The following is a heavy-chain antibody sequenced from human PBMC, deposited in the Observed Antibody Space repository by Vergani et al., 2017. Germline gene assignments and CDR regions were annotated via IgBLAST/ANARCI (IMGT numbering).Heavy chain of an antibody. CDR2: INHSGST. J-gene: IGHJ6*02. Sequence: QVQLQQWGAGLLKPSETLSLTCAVYGGSFSGYYWSWIRQPPGKGLEWIGEINHSGSTNYNPSLKSRVTISVDRSKNQFSLKLSSVTAADTAVYYCARGRCSSTSCYTGYYYYYGMDVWGQGTTVTVSS. D-gene: IGHD2-2*02. CDR1: GGSFSGYY. V-gene: IGHV4-34*01. CDR3: ARGRCSSTSCYTGYYYYYGMDV.